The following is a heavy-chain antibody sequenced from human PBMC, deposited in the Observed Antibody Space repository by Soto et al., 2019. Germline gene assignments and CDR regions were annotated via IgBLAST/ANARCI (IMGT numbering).Heavy chain of an antibody. Sequence: PSETLSLTCAVYGGSFSGYYWSWIRQPPGKGLEWIGEINHSGSTNYNPSLKSRVTISVDTSKNQFSLKLSSVTAADTAVYYCAVLYIVGATRWFDPWGQGTLVTVSS. D-gene: IGHD1-26*01. J-gene: IGHJ5*02. CDR2: INHSGST. CDR1: GGSFSGYY. CDR3: AVLYIVGATRWFDP. V-gene: IGHV4-34*01.